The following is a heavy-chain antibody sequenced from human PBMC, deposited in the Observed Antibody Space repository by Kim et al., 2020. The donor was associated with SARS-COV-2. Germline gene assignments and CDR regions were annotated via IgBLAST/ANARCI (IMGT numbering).Heavy chain of an antibody. J-gene: IGHJ6*03. D-gene: IGHD6-13*01. V-gene: IGHV4-39*01. CDR2: IYYSGST. CDR3: ASQAGYSSSWYRGPIYYYYMDV. Sequence: SETLSLTCTVSGGSISSSSYYWGWIRQPPGKGLEWIGSIYYSGSTYYNPSLKSRVTISVDTSKNQFSLKLSSVAAADTAVYYCASQAGYSSSWYRGPIYYYYMDVWGKGTTVTVSS. CDR1: GGSISSSSYY.